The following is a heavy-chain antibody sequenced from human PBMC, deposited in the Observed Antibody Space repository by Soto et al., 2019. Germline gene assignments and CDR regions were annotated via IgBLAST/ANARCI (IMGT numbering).Heavy chain of an antibody. Sequence: QAQVVQSGAEVRKPGSSVKLSCKASEGTFNSYAIAWVRQAPGQGLEWMGGIIPYYNTLNYAQKFQDRVKITADDSTNTVYMALSSLRSGDKAVYFCASGASRWYPYFFDSGAQGTLVTVSS. V-gene: IGHV1-69*01. CDR1: EGTFNSYA. CDR2: IIPYYNTL. CDR3: ASGASRWYPYFFDS. D-gene: IGHD6-13*01. J-gene: IGHJ4*02.